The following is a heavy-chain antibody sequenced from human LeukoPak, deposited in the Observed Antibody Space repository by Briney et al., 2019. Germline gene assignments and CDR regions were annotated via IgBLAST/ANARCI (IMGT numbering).Heavy chain of an antibody. CDR1: GGSISNYY. D-gene: IGHD4-17*01. CDR2: IYSSGST. J-gene: IGHJ3*02. CDR3: ARVAGGANDAFDI. V-gene: IGHV4-59*12. Sequence: SETLSLTCTVSGGSISNYYWSWIRQPPGKGLEWIGYIYSSGSTNYNPSLKSRVTISVDTSKNQFSLKLSSVTAADTAVYYCARVAGGANDAFDIWGQGTMVTVSS.